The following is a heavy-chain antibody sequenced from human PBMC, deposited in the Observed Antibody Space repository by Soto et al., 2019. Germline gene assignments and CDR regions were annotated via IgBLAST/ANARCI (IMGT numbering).Heavy chain of an antibody. V-gene: IGHV4-34*01. CDR1: GGSFSGYY. D-gene: IGHD2-2*01. J-gene: IGHJ4*02. CDR3: ARAVVVPAAISHSNYFDY. CDR2: INHSGST. Sequence: SETLSLTCAVYGGSFSGYYWSWIRQPPGKGLEWIGEINHSGSTNYNPSLKSRVTISVDTSKNQFPLKLSSVTAADTAVYYCARAVVVPAAISHSNYFDYWGQGTPVTVSS.